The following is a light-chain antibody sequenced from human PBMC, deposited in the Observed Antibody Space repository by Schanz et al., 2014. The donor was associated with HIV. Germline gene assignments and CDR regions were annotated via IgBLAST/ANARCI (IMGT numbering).Light chain of an antibody. CDR1: SSDVGGYNY. CDR3: SSYTSSSTVV. CDR2: DVS. J-gene: IGLJ2*01. V-gene: IGLV2-14*03. Sequence: QSALTQPASVSGTPGQSITISCTGSSSDVGGYNYVSWYQQHPDKAPKLMIYDVSDRPSGVSNRFSGSMSGNTASLTISGLQAEDEADYYCSSYTSSSTVVFGGGTKLTVL.